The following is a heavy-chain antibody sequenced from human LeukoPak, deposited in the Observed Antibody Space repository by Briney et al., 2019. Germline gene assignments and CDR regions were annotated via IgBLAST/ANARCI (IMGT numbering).Heavy chain of an antibody. D-gene: IGHD3-10*01. CDR3: ARTYGSGSYYDY. Sequence: PSETLSLTCTVSGGSISSGDYYWSWIRQPPGKGLEWIGYIYYSGSTYYNPSLKSRVTISVDTSKNQFSLKLSSVTAADTAVYYCARTYGSGSYYDYWGQGTLVTVSS. CDR1: GGSISSGDYY. CDR2: IYYSGST. J-gene: IGHJ4*02. V-gene: IGHV4-30-4*01.